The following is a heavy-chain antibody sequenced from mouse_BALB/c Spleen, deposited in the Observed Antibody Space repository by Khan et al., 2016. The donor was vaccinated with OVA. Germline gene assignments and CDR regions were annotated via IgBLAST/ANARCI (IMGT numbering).Heavy chain of an antibody. D-gene: IGHD1-1*01. Sequence: VQLQESGPELVKPGASVKMSCKASGYTFTDYVISWVKQRTGQGLEWIGEIYPGSGTTYYSEKFKGKATLTADKSSNTAYMQLSSLTSEDSAFYFCARFYYGSKVYYFDYWGQGTTLTVSS. J-gene: IGHJ2*01. CDR1: GYTFTDYV. CDR3: ARFYYGSKVYYFDY. CDR2: IYPGSGTT. V-gene: IGHV1-81*01.